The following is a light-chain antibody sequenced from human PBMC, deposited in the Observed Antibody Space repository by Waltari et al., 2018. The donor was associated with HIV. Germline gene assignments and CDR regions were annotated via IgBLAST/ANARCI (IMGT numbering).Light chain of an antibody. CDR1: SRDIGGYGY. CDR3: SSYTSSRTLL. Sequence: QSALTQPASMSGSPGQSITSSCTGTSRDIGGYGYVSWYQQHPGKVPKLILYGVTERPAGISSRFSGSKSGATASLTISGLQTEDEADYYCSSYTSSRTLLFGGGTKVTVL. J-gene: IGLJ2*01. V-gene: IGLV2-14*03. CDR2: GVT.